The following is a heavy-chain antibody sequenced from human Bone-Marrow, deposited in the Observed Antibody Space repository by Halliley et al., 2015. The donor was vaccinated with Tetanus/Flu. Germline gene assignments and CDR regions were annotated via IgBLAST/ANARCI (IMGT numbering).Heavy chain of an antibody. V-gene: IGHV4-59*01. J-gene: IGHJ6*02. D-gene: IGHD6-6*01. Sequence: YFYSTWCTNYNPSLKSRVSISLDTSKNQFSLKLTSVTAADPAVYYCARGGQQVVRGYYAMDVWGQGTTVTVSS. CDR3: ARGGQQVVRGYYAMDV. CDR2: FYSTWCT.